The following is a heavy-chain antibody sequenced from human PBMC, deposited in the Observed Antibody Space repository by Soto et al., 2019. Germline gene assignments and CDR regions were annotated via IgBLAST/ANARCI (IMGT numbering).Heavy chain of an antibody. CDR1: GGTFSSYA. CDR3: ARGRQWYYYDSSGPSGAFDI. V-gene: IGHV1-69*13. Sequence: SVKVSCKASGGTFSSYAMSWVRQAPGQGLEWMGGIIPIFGTANYAQKFQGRVTITADESTTTAYVELSSLRSEDTAVYYCARGRQWYYYDSSGPSGAFDIWGQGTMVTVSS. D-gene: IGHD3-22*01. CDR2: IIPIFGTA. J-gene: IGHJ3*02.